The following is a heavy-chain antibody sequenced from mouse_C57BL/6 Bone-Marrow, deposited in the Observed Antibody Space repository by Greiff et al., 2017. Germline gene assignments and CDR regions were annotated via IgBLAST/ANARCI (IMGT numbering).Heavy chain of an antibody. CDR3: ARDGYFVPWYFDV. CDR1: GYTFTSYG. Sequence: VKLMESGAELARPGASVKLSCKASGYTFTSYGISWVQQRTGQGLEWIGEIYPRSGNTYYHEKFKGKVTLPADKSSSTAYMQLSSLTSEDSAVYYCARDGYFVPWYFDVWGTGTTVTVSS. J-gene: IGHJ1*03. CDR2: IYPRSGNT. D-gene: IGHD2-3*01. V-gene: IGHV1-81*01.